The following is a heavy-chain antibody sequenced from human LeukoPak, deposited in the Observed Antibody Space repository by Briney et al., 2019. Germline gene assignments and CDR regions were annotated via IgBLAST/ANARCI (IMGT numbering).Heavy chain of an antibody. CDR1: GYTFTSYY. D-gene: IGHD3-3*01. Sequence: ASVKVSCKASGYTFTSYYMHWVRQAPGQGLEWMGIINPGGGSTSYAQKFQGRVTMTRDMSTSTVYMELSSLRSEDTAVYYCARGRRFLEWLSYWFDPWGQGTLVTVSS. CDR2: INPGGGST. CDR3: ARGRRFLEWLSYWFDP. J-gene: IGHJ5*02. V-gene: IGHV1-46*01.